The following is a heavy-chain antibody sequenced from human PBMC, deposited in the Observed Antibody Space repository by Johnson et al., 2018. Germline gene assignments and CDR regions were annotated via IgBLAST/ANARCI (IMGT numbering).Heavy chain of an antibody. J-gene: IGHJ1*01. V-gene: IGHV3-48*02. CDR1: GFTFSSYA. CDR3: ARDGAYCGGDCYSPEYCQH. D-gene: IGHD2-21*02. CDR2: ISGSSSTI. Sequence: EVQLVEPGGGLVQPGGSLRLPCAASGFTFSSYALSWVRQAPGKGLERVSAISGSSSTIYYADSVNGRFTISRNNAKNSLYLQMNSLRDEDTAVYYCARDGAYCGGDCYSPEYCQHWGQGTLVTVSS.